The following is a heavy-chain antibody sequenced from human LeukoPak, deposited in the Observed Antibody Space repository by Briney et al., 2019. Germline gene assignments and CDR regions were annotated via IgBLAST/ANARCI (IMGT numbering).Heavy chain of an antibody. J-gene: IGHJ3*02. V-gene: IGHV4-4*07. CDR3: ARDQSGHGGHNIDAFDI. CDR1: GGSISRYY. D-gene: IGHD3-16*01. Sequence: PSETLSLTCIVSGGSISRYYWNWIRQPAGKGLEWIGRMYASGSTRYNPSFEGRVTMSADTSKNQVSLKLTSVIAADTAVYFCARDQSGHGGHNIDAFDIWGQGTMVTVSS. CDR2: MYASGST.